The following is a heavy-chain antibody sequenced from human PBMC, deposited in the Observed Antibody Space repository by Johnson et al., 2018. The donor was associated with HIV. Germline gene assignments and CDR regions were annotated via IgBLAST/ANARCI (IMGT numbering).Heavy chain of an antibody. Sequence: VQLVESGGGLVQSGGSLRLSCGASGLSVSNNYMNWVRQAPGKGLEWVSVLYSGGNTYYADSVRGRFTISRDNSKNTLYLQMSSLKVEDTAMYYCARDGESQQLPLGDAFDVWGQGTMVIVSS. D-gene: IGHD6-13*01. J-gene: IGHJ3*01. CDR1: GLSVSNNY. V-gene: IGHV3-66*01. CDR2: LYSGGNT. CDR3: ARDGESQQLPLGDAFDV.